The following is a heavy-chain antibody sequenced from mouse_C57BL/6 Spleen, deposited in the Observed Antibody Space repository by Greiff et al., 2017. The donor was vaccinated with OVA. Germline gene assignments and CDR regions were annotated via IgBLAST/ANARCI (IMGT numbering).Heavy chain of an antibody. Sequence: QVQLQQPGAELVKPGASVKVSCKASGYTFTSYWMHWVKQRPGQGLEWIGRIHPSDSDTNYNHKFKGKATLTVDKSSSTAYMQLISLTSEDSAVYSFALSDYSNLFAYWGQGTLVTVSA. CDR1: GYTFTSYW. CDR3: ALSDYSNLFAY. D-gene: IGHD2-5*01. CDR2: IHPSDSDT. V-gene: IGHV1-74*01. J-gene: IGHJ3*01.